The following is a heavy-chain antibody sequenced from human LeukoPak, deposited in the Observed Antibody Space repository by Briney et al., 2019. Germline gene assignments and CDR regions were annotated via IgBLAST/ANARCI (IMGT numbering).Heavy chain of an antibody. J-gene: IGHJ5*02. D-gene: IGHD3-22*01. Sequence: SETLSLTCTVSGGSVSSYYWSWIRHPPGKGLEWIGYIHNSGSTNYNASLKSRVTISVDTSKNQFSLKLSSVTAADTEVYYCEREIRAYYYDSSGYDPPNWFDPWGQGTLVTVSS. CDR1: GGSVSSYY. V-gene: IGHV4-59*02. CDR2: IHNSGST. CDR3: EREIRAYYYDSSGYDPPNWFDP.